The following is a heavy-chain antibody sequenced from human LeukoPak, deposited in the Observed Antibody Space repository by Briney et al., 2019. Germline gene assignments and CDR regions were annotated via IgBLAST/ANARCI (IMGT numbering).Heavy chain of an antibody. CDR3: ARDFEYDSSGYYYRTDAFDI. Sequence: GGSLRLSCAASGFTFSSYSMNWVRQAPGKGLVWVSRINSDGSSTSYADSVKGRFTISRDNAKNTLYLQMNSLRAEDTAVYYCARDFEYDSSGYYYRTDAFDIWGQGTMVTASS. V-gene: IGHV3-74*01. D-gene: IGHD3-22*01. CDR2: INSDGSST. J-gene: IGHJ3*02. CDR1: GFTFSSYS.